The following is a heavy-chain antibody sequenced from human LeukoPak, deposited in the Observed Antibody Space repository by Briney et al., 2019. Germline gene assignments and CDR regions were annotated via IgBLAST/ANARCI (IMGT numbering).Heavy chain of an antibody. CDR3: AKHEGSYYDKSGYTFDF. J-gene: IGHJ4*02. Sequence: SQTLSLTCTVSGGSISSGGYYWSWIRQHPGKGLEWIGSIHSSGNSYCNPSLKSRVTLSVDTSKNQFSLKLSSVTAADRAVYYCAKHEGSYYDKSGYTFDFWGLGTLVTVSS. CDR1: GGSISSGGYY. CDR2: IHSSGNS. D-gene: IGHD3-22*01. V-gene: IGHV4-39*01.